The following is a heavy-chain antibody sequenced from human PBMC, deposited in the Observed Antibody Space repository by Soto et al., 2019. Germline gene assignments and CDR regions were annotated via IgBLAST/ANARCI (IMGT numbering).Heavy chain of an antibody. Sequence: SGPTLVNPTQTLTLTCTFSGFSLSTSGVGVGWIRQPPGKALEWLALIYWDDDKRYSPSLKSRLTITKDTSKNQVVLTMTNMDPVDTATYYCAHILVRGRYQLVGFGYYFDYWGQGTLVTVSS. D-gene: IGHD3-10*01. V-gene: IGHV2-5*02. CDR1: GFSLSTSGVG. CDR2: IYWDDDK. CDR3: AHILVRGRYQLVGFGYYFDY. J-gene: IGHJ4*02.